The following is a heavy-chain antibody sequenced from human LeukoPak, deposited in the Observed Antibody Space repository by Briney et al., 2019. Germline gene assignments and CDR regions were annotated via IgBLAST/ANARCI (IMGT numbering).Heavy chain of an antibody. CDR2: ISGSGGST. Sequence: GGSLRLSCAASGLTLSSYAMSWVRQAPGKGLEWVSAISGSGGSTYYADAVKGRFTISRDNSKNTLYLQMNSLRAEDTAVYYCAKGGQQQLDRYFDYWGQGTLVTVSS. CDR1: GLTLSSYA. CDR3: AKGGQQQLDRYFDY. D-gene: IGHD6-13*01. J-gene: IGHJ4*02. V-gene: IGHV3-23*01.